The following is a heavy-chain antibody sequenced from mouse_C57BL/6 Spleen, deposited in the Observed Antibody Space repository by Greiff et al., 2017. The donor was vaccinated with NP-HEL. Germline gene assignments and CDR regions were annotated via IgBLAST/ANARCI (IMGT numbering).Heavy chain of an antibody. CDR3: ARGIYYGDTGAMDY. Sequence: EVQLVESGPGLVKPSQSLSLTCSVTGYSITSGYYWNWIRQFPGNKLEWMGYISYDGSNNYNPSLKNRISITRDTSKNPFFLKLNSVTTEDTATYYCARGIYYGDTGAMDYWGQGTSVTVSS. J-gene: IGHJ4*01. D-gene: IGHD2-13*01. CDR1: GYSITSGYY. CDR2: ISYDGSN. V-gene: IGHV3-6*01.